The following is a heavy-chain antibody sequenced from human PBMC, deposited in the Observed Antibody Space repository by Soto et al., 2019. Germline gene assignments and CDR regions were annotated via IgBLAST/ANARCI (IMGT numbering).Heavy chain of an antibody. CDR2: ISDSGGST. Sequence: EVQLVESGGGLVQPGGSLRLSCAAAGFIFSSYAMHWVRQAPGKGLEWVSAISDSGGSTYYADAVKCRCTIPRDNSNNTLQPKMNSGRPEVTDKYYWYNGLGVGGENDFGPWGQGTQVTVSS. V-gene: IGHV3-23*04. D-gene: IGHD3-16*01. CDR1: GFIFSSYA. J-gene: IGHJ5*02. CDR3: YNGLGVGGENDFGP.